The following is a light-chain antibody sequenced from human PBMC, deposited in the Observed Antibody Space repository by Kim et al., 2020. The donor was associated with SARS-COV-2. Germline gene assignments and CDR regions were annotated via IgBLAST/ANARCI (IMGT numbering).Light chain of an antibody. CDR3: HQYYSGPPELT. V-gene: IGKV3-15*01. CDR2: GAS. J-gene: IGKJ4*01. CDR1: QSVRSD. Sequence: EIVMTQSPPTLSMSPGERATLSCRASQSVRSDLAWYQQKYGQAPRLLIYGASTRATGIPVRFSGSGSGTEFSLTISSLQSEDFAVYYCHQYYSGPPELTFGGGTKVDIK.